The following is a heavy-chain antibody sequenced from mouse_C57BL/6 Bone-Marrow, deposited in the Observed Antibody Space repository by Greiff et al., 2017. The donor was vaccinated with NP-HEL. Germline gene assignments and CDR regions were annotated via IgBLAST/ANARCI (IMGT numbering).Heavy chain of an antibody. Sequence: DVQLQESGPELVKPGASVKMSCKASGYTFTDYNMHWVKQSHGKSLEWIGYINPNNGGTSYNQKFKGKATLTVNKSSSTAYMELRSLTSEDSAVYYCAAYYSNYEGAMDYWGQGTSVTVSS. J-gene: IGHJ4*01. CDR2: INPNNGGT. CDR3: AAYYSNYEGAMDY. CDR1: GYTFTDYN. V-gene: IGHV1-22*01. D-gene: IGHD2-5*01.